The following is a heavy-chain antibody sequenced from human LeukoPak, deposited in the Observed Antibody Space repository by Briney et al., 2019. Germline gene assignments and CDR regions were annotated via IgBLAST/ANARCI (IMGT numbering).Heavy chain of an antibody. CDR1: GFTLSSYS. J-gene: IGHJ6*02. V-gene: IGHV3-21*01. CDR3: ARDGYSYGPGYGMDV. Sequence: PGGSLRLSCAASGFTLSSYSMNWVRQAPGKGLEWVSSISSSSSYIYYADSVKGRFTISRDNAKNSLYLQMNSLRAEDTAVYYCARDGYSYGPGYGMDVWGQGTTVTVSS. D-gene: IGHD5-18*01. CDR2: ISSSSSYI.